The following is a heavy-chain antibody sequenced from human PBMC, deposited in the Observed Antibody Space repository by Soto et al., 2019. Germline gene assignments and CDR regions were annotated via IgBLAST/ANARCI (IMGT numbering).Heavy chain of an antibody. CDR3: AREYEGAYYYDSSGFNY. Sequence: QVQLQESGPGLVKPSETLSLTCTVSGGSISSYYWSWIRQPAGKGLGGIGRIYTSGSTNYNPSLKSRVTMSVDTSKNQFSLKLSSVTAADTAVYYCAREYEGAYYYDSSGFNYWGQGTLVTVSS. J-gene: IGHJ4*02. V-gene: IGHV4-4*07. CDR1: GGSISSYY. CDR2: IYTSGST. D-gene: IGHD3-22*01.